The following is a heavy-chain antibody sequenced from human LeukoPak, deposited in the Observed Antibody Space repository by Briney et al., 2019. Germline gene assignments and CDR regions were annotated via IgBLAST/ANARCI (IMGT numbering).Heavy chain of an antibody. J-gene: IGHJ3*02. V-gene: IGHV1-69*06. CDR3: ARDIGNDAFDI. D-gene: IGHD4-23*01. CDR2: IIPIFGTA. CDR1: GGTFSSFA. Sequence: ASVKVSCKASGGTFSSFAISWVRQAPGQGLEWMGGIIPIFGTANHAQKFQGRVTITADKSTSTAYMELSSLRSEDTAVYYCARDIGNDAFDIWGQGTMVTVSS.